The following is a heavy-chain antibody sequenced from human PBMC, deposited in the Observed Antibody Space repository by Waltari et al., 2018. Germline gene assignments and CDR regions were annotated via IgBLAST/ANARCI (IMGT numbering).Heavy chain of an antibody. Sequence: QVQLVQSGAEVKKPGASVTVSCKASGYTFTSYAMHWVRQAPGQRLEWMGWINAGNGNTKYSQKFQGRVTITRDTSASTAYMELSSLRSEDTAVYYCARDVDMVFDYWGQGTLVTVSS. J-gene: IGHJ4*02. V-gene: IGHV1-3*01. CDR2: INAGNGNT. CDR3: ARDVDMVFDY. D-gene: IGHD3-10*01. CDR1: GYTFTSYA.